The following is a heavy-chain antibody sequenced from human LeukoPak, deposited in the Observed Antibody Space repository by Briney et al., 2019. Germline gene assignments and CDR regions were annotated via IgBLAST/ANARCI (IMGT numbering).Heavy chain of an antibody. V-gene: IGHV1-46*01. CDR2: INPSGGST. D-gene: IGHD5-18*01. J-gene: IGHJ6*02. Sequence: ASVKVSCKASGYTFTSYYMHWVRQAPGQGLEWMGIINPSGGSTSYAQKFQGRVTMTRDTSTSTVYMELSSLRSEDTAVYYCARDFYSYYYYYGMDVWGQGTTATVSS. CDR3: ARDFYSYYYYYGMDV. CDR1: GYTFTSYY.